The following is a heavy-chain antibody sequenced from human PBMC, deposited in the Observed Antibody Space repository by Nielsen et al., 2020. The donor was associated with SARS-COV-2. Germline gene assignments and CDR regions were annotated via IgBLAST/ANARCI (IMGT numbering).Heavy chain of an antibody. CDR3: ARVGSSGWYRGFNVWFDP. Sequence: ASVKVSCKASGYTFTSYAMHWVRQAPGQRLEWMGWINAGNGNTKYSQKFQGRVTITRDTSASTAYMELSSLRSEDTAVYYCARVGSSGWYRGFNVWFDPWGQGTLVTVSS. D-gene: IGHD6-19*01. V-gene: IGHV1-3*01. CDR2: INAGNGNT. J-gene: IGHJ5*02. CDR1: GYTFTSYA.